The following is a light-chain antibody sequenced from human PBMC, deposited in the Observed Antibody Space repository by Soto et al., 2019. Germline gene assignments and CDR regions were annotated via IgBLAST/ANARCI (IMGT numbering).Light chain of an antibody. CDR1: QSISSW. J-gene: IGKJ5*01. CDR2: KAP. CDR3: QQYNSYPIT. V-gene: IGKV1-5*03. Sequence: DIQMTQSPSTLSAFVGDRVTITCRASQSISSWLAWYQQKPGKAPKSLIYKAPSLESGVPSRFSGGGSGTEFTLTISSLQPDDFATYYGQQYNSYPITFGQGTRLEIK.